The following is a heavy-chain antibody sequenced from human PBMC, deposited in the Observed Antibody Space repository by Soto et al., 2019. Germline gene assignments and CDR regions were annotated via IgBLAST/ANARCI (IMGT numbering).Heavy chain of an antibody. CDR3: ARGLTPPEEKGQRGYSYGRPYYFGY. Sequence: ASVKVSCKASGYTFTGYDMHWVRQAPGQGLEWMGWINPNSGSTNYAQKFQGWVTMTTDTSISTAYMELSRLRSDDTAVYYCARGLTPPEEKGQRGYSYGRPYYFGYWGQGTLVTVSS. CDR2: INPNSGST. V-gene: IGHV1-2*04. D-gene: IGHD5-18*01. J-gene: IGHJ4*02. CDR1: GYTFTGYD.